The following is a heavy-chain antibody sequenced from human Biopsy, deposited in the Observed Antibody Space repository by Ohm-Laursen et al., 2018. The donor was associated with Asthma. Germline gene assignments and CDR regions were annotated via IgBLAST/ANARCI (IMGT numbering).Heavy chain of an antibody. V-gene: IGHV3-9*01. D-gene: IGHD1-26*01. J-gene: IGHJ4*02. CDR3: AKGEWELLEANFDY. Sequence: SLRLSCTASGFTFDDYAMHWVRQAPGKGLEWVSGISWYSGSIGYADSVKGRFTISRDNAKNSLHLQMNSLRAEDTALYYCAKGEWELLEANFDYWGQGTLVTVSS. CDR2: ISWYSGSI. CDR1: GFTFDDYA.